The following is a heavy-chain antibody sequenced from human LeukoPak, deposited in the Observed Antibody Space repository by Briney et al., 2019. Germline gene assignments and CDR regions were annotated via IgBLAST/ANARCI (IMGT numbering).Heavy chain of an antibody. V-gene: IGHV1-2*02. J-gene: IGHJ4*02. D-gene: IGHD4-17*01. Sequence: GASVKVSCKASGYTFTGYYMHWVRQAPGQGLEWMGWINPNSGGTNYAQKFQGRVTMTRDTSISTAYMELSSLRSEDTAVYYCARSRPDYGDADYWGQGTLVTVSS. CDR1: GYTFTGYY. CDR2: INPNSGGT. CDR3: ARSRPDYGDADY.